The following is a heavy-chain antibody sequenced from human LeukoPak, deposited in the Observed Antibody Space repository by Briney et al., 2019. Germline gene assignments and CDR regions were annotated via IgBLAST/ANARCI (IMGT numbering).Heavy chain of an antibody. CDR1: GGTFSSYA. D-gene: IGHD4-11*01. CDR3: ARVSSNYERYYYYYYYMDV. CDR2: IIPILGIA. V-gene: IGHV1-69*04. J-gene: IGHJ6*03. Sequence: RASVKVSCKASGGTFSSYAISWVRQAPGQGLEWMGRIIPILGIANYAQKLQGRVTMTTDTSTSTAYMELRSLRSEDTAVYYCARVSSNYERYYYYYYYMDVWGKGTTVTVSS.